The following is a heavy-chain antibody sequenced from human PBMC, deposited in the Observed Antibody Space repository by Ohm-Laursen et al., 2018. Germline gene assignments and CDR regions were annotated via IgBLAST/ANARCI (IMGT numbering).Heavy chain of an antibody. CDR1: GFTFDDYA. Sequence: SLRLSCAASGFTFDDYATHWVRQAPGKGLEWVSGISWNSGSIGYADSVKGRFTISRDNAKNSLYLQMNSLRAEDTALYYCAKDIIPAAISPTDYYYYGMDVWGQGTTVTVSS. CDR2: ISWNSGSI. V-gene: IGHV3-9*01. J-gene: IGHJ6*02. CDR3: AKDIIPAAISPTDYYYYGMDV. D-gene: IGHD2-2*02.